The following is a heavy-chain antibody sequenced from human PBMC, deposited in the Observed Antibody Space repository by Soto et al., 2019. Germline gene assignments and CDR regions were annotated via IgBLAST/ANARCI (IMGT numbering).Heavy chain of an antibody. CDR2: IIPIFGTA. CDR3: ASGYYYDSSGYYSNAYYFDY. J-gene: IGHJ4*02. V-gene: IGHV1-69*01. CDR1: GGTFSSYA. Sequence: QVQLVQSGAEVKKPGSSVKVSCKASGGTFSSYAISWVRQAPGQGLEWMGGIIPIFGTANYAQKFQGRVTITADESTSTAYMERNCLRSEDTAVYYCASGYYYDSSGYYSNAYYFDYWGQGTLVTVSS. D-gene: IGHD3-22*01.